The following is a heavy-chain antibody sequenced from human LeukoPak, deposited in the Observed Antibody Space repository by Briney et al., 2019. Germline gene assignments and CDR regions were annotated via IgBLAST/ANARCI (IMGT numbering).Heavy chain of an antibody. CDR1: GYTFTGYY. CDR3: AKIRITMVRGVINHDAFDI. D-gene: IGHD3-10*01. CDR2: ISAYNGNT. J-gene: IGHJ3*02. Sequence: GASVKVSCKASGYTFTGYYMHWVRQAPGQGLEWMGWISAYNGNTNYAQKLQGGVTMTTDTSTSTAYMELRSLRSDDTAVYYCAKIRITMVRGVINHDAFDIWGQGTMVTVSS. V-gene: IGHV1-18*04.